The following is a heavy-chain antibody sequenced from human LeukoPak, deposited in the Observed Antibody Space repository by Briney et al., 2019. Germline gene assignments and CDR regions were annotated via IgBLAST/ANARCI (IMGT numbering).Heavy chain of an antibody. Sequence: PGGSLRLSCAASGFTFSSHSMNWVRQAPGKGLEWVSSFGTGSSSIYYADSVKGRFTISRDNARNSLYLQMNSLKAEDTAVYYCARERVEGFDYWGQGTLVTVSS. V-gene: IGHV3-21*01. CDR1: GFTFSSHS. CDR3: ARERVEGFDY. CDR2: FGTGSSSI. J-gene: IGHJ4*02.